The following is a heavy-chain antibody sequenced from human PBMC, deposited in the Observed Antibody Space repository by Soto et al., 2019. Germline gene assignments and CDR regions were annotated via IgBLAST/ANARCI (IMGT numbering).Heavy chain of an antibody. Sequence: QVQLVQSGAEVKKPGSSVKVSCKASGGTFSSYSINWVRQAPGQGLEWMGEIIPIFGTANYAQKFQGRVTITADESTSTAYMELSSLRSEDTAVYYCARDGGRHSGGIDYWGQRTLVTVYS. CDR1: GGTFSSYS. CDR3: ARDGGRHSGGIDY. V-gene: IGHV1-69*01. D-gene: IGHD1-26*01. CDR2: IIPIFGTA. J-gene: IGHJ4*02.